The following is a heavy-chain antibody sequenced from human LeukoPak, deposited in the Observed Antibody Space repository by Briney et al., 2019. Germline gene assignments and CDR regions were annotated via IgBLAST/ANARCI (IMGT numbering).Heavy chain of an antibody. J-gene: IGHJ4*02. Sequence: GGSLRLSCAASGFTFSSYGMHWVRQAPGKGLEWVSFIQFDGSNQYYADSVKGRFTISRDNAKNSLDLQMSSLRAEDTAMYYCARDEVGGPLKYWGQGTLVTVSS. CDR3: ARDEVGGPLKY. CDR2: IQFDGSNQ. D-gene: IGHD6-6*01. CDR1: GFTFSSYG. V-gene: IGHV3-30*02.